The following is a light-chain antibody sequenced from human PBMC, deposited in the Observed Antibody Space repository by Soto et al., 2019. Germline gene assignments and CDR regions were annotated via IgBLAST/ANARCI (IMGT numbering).Light chain of an antibody. Sequence: DIVLTQSPDSLPVSLGERATISCRSSQSLLSRSNNKNFLTWYQQRPGQPPKKLIYSAYTRESGVPDRFSGSGSGTDFTLTISSLQAEDVAVYYCQQSYGAPLTFGQGTKVEIK. CDR2: SAY. V-gene: IGKV4-1*01. CDR3: QQSYGAPLT. CDR1: QSLLSRSNNKNF. J-gene: IGKJ2*01.